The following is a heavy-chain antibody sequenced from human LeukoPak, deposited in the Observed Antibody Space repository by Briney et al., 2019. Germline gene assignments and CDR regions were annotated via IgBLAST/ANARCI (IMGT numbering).Heavy chain of an antibody. D-gene: IGHD6-19*01. V-gene: IGHV1-18*01. CDR3: AKGITVGGDHDVFDI. Sequence: ASVKVSCKASGYTFTSYGIIWVRQAPGQGLEWMGWISTYNGNTNYAQKFQGGVTMTTDTSTSTAYMELRSLRSDDTAVYYCAKGITVGGDHDVFDIWGQGTMVTVSS. CDR1: GYTFTSYG. J-gene: IGHJ3*02. CDR2: ISTYNGNT.